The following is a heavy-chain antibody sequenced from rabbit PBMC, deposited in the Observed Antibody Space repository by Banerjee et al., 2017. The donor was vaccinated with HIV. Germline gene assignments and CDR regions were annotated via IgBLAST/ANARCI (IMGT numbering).Heavy chain of an antibody. CDR3: ARAGYVAGGAANGLNL. CDR1: GFSFSSSYW. V-gene: IGHV1S45*01. J-gene: IGHJ4*01. CDR2: IYAGSSGST. Sequence: QEQLEESGGDLVKPEGSLTLTCTASGFSFSSSYWICWVRQAPGKGLEWIGCIYAGSSGSTWYASWAKGRFTISKTSSTTVTLQMTSLTAADTATYFCARAGYVAGGAANGLNLWGQGTLVTDS. D-gene: IGHD6-1*01.